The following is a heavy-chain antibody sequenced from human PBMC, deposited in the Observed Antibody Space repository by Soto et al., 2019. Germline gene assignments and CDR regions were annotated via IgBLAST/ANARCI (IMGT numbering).Heavy chain of an antibody. CDR2: FDPEDGET. Sequence: GASVKVSCKVSGYTLTELSMHWVRQAPGKGLEWMGGFDPEDGETIYAQKFQGRVTMTEDTSTDTAYMELSSLRSEDTAVHYCATGPPRGYCSGGSCYPGRRQGEYYFDYWGQGTLVTVSS. J-gene: IGHJ4*02. D-gene: IGHD2-15*01. CDR1: GYTLTELS. V-gene: IGHV1-24*01. CDR3: ATGPPRGYCSGGSCYPGRRQGEYYFDY.